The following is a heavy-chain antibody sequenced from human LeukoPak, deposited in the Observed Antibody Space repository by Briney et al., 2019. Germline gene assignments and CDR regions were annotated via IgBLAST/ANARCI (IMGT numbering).Heavy chain of an antibody. J-gene: IGHJ4*02. CDR1: GYTFTSYG. D-gene: IGHD3-22*01. V-gene: IGHV1-18*01. CDR3: ARDPNNYYDSSGTDY. Sequence: TSVKVSCKASGYTFTSYGISWVRQAPGQGLEWMGWISAYNGNTNYAQKLQGRVTMTTDTSTSTAYMELRSLRSDDTAVYYCARDPNNYYDSSGTDYWGQGTLVTVSS. CDR2: ISAYNGNT.